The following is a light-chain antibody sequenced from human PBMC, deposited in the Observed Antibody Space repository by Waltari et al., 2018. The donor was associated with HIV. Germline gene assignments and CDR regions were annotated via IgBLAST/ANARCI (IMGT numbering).Light chain of an antibody. CDR1: QSIKAW. CDR2: KAS. CDR3: QQYNPYPWT. Sequence: EIQMTQSPSTLSAFVGDRVTITCRASQSIKAWLAWYQQKPGKAPKLLIYKASTLEIGVPSRFSGSGSGTEFTLTISSLQPDEFATYYCQQYNPYPWTFGQGTKVEVK. V-gene: IGKV1-5*03. J-gene: IGKJ1*01.